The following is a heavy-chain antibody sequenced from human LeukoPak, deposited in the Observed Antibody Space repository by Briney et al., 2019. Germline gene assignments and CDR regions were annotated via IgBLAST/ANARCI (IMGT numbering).Heavy chain of an antibody. CDR3: ARGEGVLRFDP. CDR1: GGSISSGDYY. J-gene: IGHJ5*02. CDR2: IYYSGST. V-gene: IGHV4-30-4*08. Sequence: PSETLSLXCTVSGGSISSGDYYWSWIRQPPGKGLEWIGYIYYSGSTYYNPSLKSRVTISVDTSKNQFSLKLSSVTAADTAVYYCARGEGVLRFDPWGQGTLVTVSS. D-gene: IGHD1-26*01.